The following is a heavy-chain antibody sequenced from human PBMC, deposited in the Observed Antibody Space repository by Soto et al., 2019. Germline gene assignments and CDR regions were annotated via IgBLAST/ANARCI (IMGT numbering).Heavy chain of an antibody. Sequence: GGSLRLSCAASGFTFSSYGMHWVRQAPGKGLEWVAVISYDGSNKYYADSVKGRFTISRDNSKNTLYLQMNSLRAEDTAVYYCAKDHSSSLSDYWGQGTLVTVSS. CDR1: GFTFSSYG. CDR3: AKDHSSSLSDY. CDR2: ISYDGSNK. J-gene: IGHJ4*02. V-gene: IGHV3-30*18. D-gene: IGHD6-6*01.